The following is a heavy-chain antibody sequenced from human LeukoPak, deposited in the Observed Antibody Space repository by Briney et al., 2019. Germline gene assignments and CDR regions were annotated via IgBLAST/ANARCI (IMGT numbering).Heavy chain of an antibody. CDR2: IIPIFGTA. Sequence: SVTVSCKASGGTFSSYAISWVRQAPGQGLEWMGGIIPIFGTANYAQKFQGRVTITTDESTSTAYMELSSLRSEDTAVYYCARAQLVRDYYYYYYMDVWGKGTTVTVSS. D-gene: IGHD6-6*01. V-gene: IGHV1-69*05. CDR3: ARAQLVRDYYYYYYMDV. J-gene: IGHJ6*03. CDR1: GGTFSSYA.